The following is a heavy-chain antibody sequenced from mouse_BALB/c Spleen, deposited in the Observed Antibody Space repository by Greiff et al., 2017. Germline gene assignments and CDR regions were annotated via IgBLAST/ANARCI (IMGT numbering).Heavy chain of an antibody. Sequence: QVQLQQSGAELVRPGTSVKVSCKASGYAFTNYLIEWVKQRPGQGLEWIGWIYPGNVNTKYNEKFKGKATLTADKSSSTAYMQLSSLTSEDSAVYFCAREGDYGYRAMDYWGQGTSVTVSS. V-gene: IGHV1-54*01. CDR2: IYPGNVNT. D-gene: IGHD1-2*01. J-gene: IGHJ4*01. CDR3: AREGDYGYRAMDY. CDR1: GYAFTNYL.